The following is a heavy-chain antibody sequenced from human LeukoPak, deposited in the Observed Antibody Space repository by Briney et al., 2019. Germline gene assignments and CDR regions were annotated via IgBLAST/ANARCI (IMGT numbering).Heavy chain of an antibody. CDR2: IYYSGST. Sequence: PSGTLSLTCTVSGGSISSNNYNWGWIRQPPGKGLEWIGSIYYSGSTFYHPSLKSRVTISIDTSKNQFSLKLSSVTAADTAVYYCASWYYYGSGSPFFDYWGQGTLVTVSS. CDR1: GGSISSNNYN. CDR3: ASWYYYGSGSPFFDY. D-gene: IGHD3-10*01. J-gene: IGHJ4*02. V-gene: IGHV4-39*01.